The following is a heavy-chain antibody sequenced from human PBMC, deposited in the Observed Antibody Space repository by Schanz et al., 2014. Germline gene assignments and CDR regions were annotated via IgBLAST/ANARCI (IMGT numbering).Heavy chain of an antibody. CDR3: ARRASCRRIGCPFDS. J-gene: IGHJ4*02. CDR1: GFTFSDHY. V-gene: IGHV3-72*01. CDR2: VRNKNNRYTT. D-gene: IGHD2-15*01. Sequence: EVQLVESGGGLVQPGGSLRLSCAASGFTFSDHYMDWVRQAPGKGLEWVGRVRNKNNRYTTEYAASVKGRFTISRDDSKNSLYLQMNNPKTQGTALVFCARRASCRRIGCPFDSWGQGTLVTVSS.